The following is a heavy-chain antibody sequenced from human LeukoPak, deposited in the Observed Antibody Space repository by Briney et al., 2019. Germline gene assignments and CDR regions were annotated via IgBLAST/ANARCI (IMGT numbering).Heavy chain of an antibody. CDR1: GGSISSYY. J-gene: IGHJ4*02. D-gene: IGHD2-15*01. CDR3: ARALRACSGGSCYDY. CDR2: IYYSGST. Sequence: PSETLSLTCTVSGGSISSYYWSWIRQPPGKGLEWIGYIYYSGSTNYNPSLKSRVTISVDTSKNQFSLKLSSVTAADTAVYYCARALRACSGGSCYDYWGQGTLVTVSS. V-gene: IGHV4-59*01.